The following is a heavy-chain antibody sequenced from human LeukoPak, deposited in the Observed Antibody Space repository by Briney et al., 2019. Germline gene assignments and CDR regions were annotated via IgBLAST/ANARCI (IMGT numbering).Heavy chain of an antibody. J-gene: IGHJ6*02. CDR1: GFTFSSYS. D-gene: IGHD6-13*01. CDR2: ISSSSSTI. V-gene: IGHV3-48*01. CDR3: ARDALRQQLPLHGMDV. Sequence: RAGGSLRLSCAASGFTFSSYSMNWVRQAPGKGLEWASYISSSSSTIYYADSVKGRFTISRDNSKNTLYLQMNSLRAEDTAVYYCARDALRQQLPLHGMDVWGQGTTVTVSS.